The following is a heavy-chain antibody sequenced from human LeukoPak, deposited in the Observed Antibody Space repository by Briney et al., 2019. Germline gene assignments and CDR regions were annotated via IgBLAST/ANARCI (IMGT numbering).Heavy chain of an antibody. V-gene: IGHV3-23*01. CDR1: GFTLSSCD. CDR3: AKGGSSSGYHMLDY. D-gene: IGHD5-12*01. CDR2: ITRNDGT. Sequence: PGGSLRLSCAASGFTLSSCDMSWVRQAAGKGLEWVSAITRNDGTYYAGSAKGRFTISRDDSKNTLYLQMNSLRVEDTAVYYCAKGGSSSGYHMLDYWGQGTLVIVSS. J-gene: IGHJ4*02.